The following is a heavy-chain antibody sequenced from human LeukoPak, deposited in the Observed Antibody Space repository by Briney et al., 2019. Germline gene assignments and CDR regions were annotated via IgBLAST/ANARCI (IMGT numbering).Heavy chain of an antibody. CDR1: GGSISSSSHY. J-gene: IGHJ5*02. V-gene: IGHV4-39*07. D-gene: IGHD6-19*01. CDR2: IYYSGST. CDR3: ARDHPKEHSSGWFADVSGWFDP. Sequence: PSETLSLTCTVSGGSISSSSHYWGWIRQPPGKGLEWIGSIYYSGSTYYNPSLKSRVTISVDKSKNQFSLKLSSVTAADTAVYYCARDHPKEHSSGWFADVSGWFDPWGQGTLVTVSS.